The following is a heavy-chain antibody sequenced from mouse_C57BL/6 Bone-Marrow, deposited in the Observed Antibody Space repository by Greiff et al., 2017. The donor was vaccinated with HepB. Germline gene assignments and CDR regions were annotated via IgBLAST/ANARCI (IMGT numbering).Heavy chain of an antibody. Sequence: EVQLVESGGGLVKPGGSLKLSCAASGFTFSSYAMSWVRQTPEKRLEWVATISDGGSYTYYPDNVKGRFTISRDNAKNNLYLQMSHLKSEDTAMYYCAREVLWFAYWGQGTLVTVSA. CDR3: AREVLWFAY. V-gene: IGHV5-4*01. CDR2: ISDGGSYT. CDR1: GFTFSSYA. J-gene: IGHJ3*01.